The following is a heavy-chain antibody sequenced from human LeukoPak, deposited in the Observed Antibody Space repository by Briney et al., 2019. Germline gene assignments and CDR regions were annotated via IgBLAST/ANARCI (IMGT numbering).Heavy chain of an antibody. CDR3: AREDGTYYDILTGYTTLNYFDY. J-gene: IGHJ4*02. D-gene: IGHD3-9*01. V-gene: IGHV4-59*12. CDR1: GGSISSYY. CDR2: IYYSGST. Sequence: SETLSLTCTVSGGSISSYYWSWIRQPPGKGLEWIGYIYYSGSTNYNPSLKSRVTMSVDTSKNQFSLKLSSVTAADTAVYYCAREDGTYYDILTGYTTLNYFDYWGQGTLVTVSS.